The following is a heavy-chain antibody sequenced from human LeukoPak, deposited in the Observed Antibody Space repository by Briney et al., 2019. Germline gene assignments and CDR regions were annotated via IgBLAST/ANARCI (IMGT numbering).Heavy chain of an antibody. CDR3: AGHVHPRGTSWYFDI. J-gene: IGHJ3*02. CDR1: GGSFSGYY. Sequence: SETLSLTCAVYGGSFSGYYWSWIRQPPGKGLEWIGEINHSGSTNYNPSLKSRVTISVDTSKNQFSLKLSSVTAADTAVYYCAGHVHPRGTSWYFDIWGQGTMVTVSS. D-gene: IGHD2-2*01. CDR2: INHSGST. V-gene: IGHV4-34*01.